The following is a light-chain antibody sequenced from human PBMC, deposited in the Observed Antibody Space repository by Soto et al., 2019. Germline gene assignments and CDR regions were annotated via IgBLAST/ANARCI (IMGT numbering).Light chain of an antibody. J-gene: IGLJ2*01. CDR2: DVS. CDR1: SSDVGGYNY. CDR3: SSYTSSFVV. Sequence: QSALTQPASVSGSPGQSITISCTGTSSDVGGYNYVSWYQQHPGKAPKLMIYDVSNRPSGVSNRFSGSKSGNTASLTSSGLQAEDEADYYCSSYTSSFVVFGGGTKVTVL. V-gene: IGLV2-14*01.